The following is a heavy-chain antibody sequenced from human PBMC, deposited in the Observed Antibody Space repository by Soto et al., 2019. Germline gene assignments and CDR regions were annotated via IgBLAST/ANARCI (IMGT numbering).Heavy chain of an antibody. CDR3: ARDLSHIVVVPAAPGFDP. CDR2: INPSGGST. J-gene: IGHJ5*02. Sequence: GASVKVSCKASGYTFTSYYMHWVRQAPGQGLEWSGIINPSGGSTSYAQKFQGRVTMTRDTSASTVYMELSSLRSEDTAVYYCARDLSHIVVVPAAPGFDPWGQGTLVTVSS. V-gene: IGHV1-46*03. D-gene: IGHD2-2*01. CDR1: GYTFTSYY.